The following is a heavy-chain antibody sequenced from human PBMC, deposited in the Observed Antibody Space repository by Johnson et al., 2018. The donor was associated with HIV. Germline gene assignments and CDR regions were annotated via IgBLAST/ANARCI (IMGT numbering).Heavy chain of an antibody. D-gene: IGHD3-22*01. CDR3: AKDLQDYYDSSGHDAFDI. V-gene: IGHV3-30*02. J-gene: IGHJ3*02. CDR1: GFTVSSYG. CDR2: IRYDGSNK. Sequence: QMQLVESGGGLVQPGGSLRLSCAASGFTVSSYGMHWVRQAPGKGLEWVAFIRYDGSNKYYADSVKGRFTISRDNSKNTLYLQMNSLRAEDTAVYYCAKDLQDYYDSSGHDAFDIWGQGTMVTVSS.